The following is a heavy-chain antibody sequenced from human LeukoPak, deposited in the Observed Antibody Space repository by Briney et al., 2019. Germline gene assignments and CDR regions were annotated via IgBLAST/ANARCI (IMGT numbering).Heavy chain of an antibody. CDR3: ARGLAIWFGESDDAFDI. D-gene: IGHD3-10*01. Sequence: SETLSLTCAVYGGSFSGYYWSWICQPPGKGLEWIGEINHSGSTNYNPSLKSRVTISVDTSKNQFSLKLSSVTAADTAVYYCARGLAIWFGESDDAFDIWGQGTMVTVSS. J-gene: IGHJ3*02. V-gene: IGHV4-34*01. CDR2: INHSGST. CDR1: GGSFSGYY.